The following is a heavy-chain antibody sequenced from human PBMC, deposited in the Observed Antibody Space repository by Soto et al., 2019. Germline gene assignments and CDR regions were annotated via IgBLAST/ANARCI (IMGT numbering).Heavy chain of an antibody. D-gene: IGHD3-10*01. CDR3: ARDAAWFGELLSGWFDP. Sequence: QVQLVQSGAEVKKPGASVKVSCKASGYTFTGYYMHWVRQAPGQGLEWMGWINPNSGGTNYAQKFQGWVTMTRDTSISTAYMELSRLRSDDTAVYYCARDAAWFGELLSGWFDPWGQGTLVTVSS. CDR2: INPNSGGT. J-gene: IGHJ5*02. CDR1: GYTFTGYY. V-gene: IGHV1-2*04.